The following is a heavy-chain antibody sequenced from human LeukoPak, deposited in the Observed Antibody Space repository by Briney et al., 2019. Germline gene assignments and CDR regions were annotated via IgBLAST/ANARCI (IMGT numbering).Heavy chain of an antibody. J-gene: IGHJ4*02. CDR1: GGSISSGSYY. D-gene: IGHD3-3*01. CDR3: AREGGPIFGVVRYYFDY. V-gene: IGHV4-61*02. CDR2: IYTSGST. Sequence: SETLSLTCTVSGGSISSGSYYWSWIRQPAGKGLEWIGRIYTSGSTNYNPSLKSRVTISVDTSKNQFSLKLSSVTATDTAVYYCAREGGPIFGVVRYYFDYWGQGTLVTVSS.